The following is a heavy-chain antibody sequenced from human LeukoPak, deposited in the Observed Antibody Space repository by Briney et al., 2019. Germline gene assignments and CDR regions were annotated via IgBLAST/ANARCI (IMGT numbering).Heavy chain of an antibody. Sequence: ASVQVSCKASGYTFTSYYMHWVRQAPGQGLEWMGIINPSGGSTSYAQKFQGRVTMTRDTSTGTVYMELSSLRSEDTAVYYCARDLRGYSYYYGMDVWGQGTTVTVSS. CDR2: INPSGGST. CDR1: GYTFTSYY. CDR3: ARDLRGYSYYYGMDV. J-gene: IGHJ6*02. V-gene: IGHV1-46*01. D-gene: IGHD5-12*01.